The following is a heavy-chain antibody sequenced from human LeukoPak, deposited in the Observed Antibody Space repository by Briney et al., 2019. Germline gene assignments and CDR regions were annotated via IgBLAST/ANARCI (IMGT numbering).Heavy chain of an antibody. J-gene: IGHJ4*02. D-gene: IGHD1-20*01. CDR3: ARDNWNDGSHLDY. V-gene: IGHV4-59*12. Sequence: PSETLSLTCTVSGGSISSYYWSWIRQPPGKGLEWIGYIYYSGSTNYNPSLKSRVTISVDTSKNQFSLKLSSVTAADTAVYYCARDNWNDGSHLDYWGQGTLVTVSS. CDR2: IYYSGST. CDR1: GGSISSYY.